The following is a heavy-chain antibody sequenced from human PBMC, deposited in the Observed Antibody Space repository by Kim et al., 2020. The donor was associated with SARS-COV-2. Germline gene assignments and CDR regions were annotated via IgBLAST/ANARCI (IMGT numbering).Heavy chain of an antibody. CDR3: ARAQTIAAADLYYYYGMDV. D-gene: IGHD6-13*01. CDR2: IYYSGST. CDR1: GGSISSGGYY. V-gene: IGHV4-31*03. J-gene: IGHJ6*02. Sequence: SETLSLTCTVSGGSISSGGYYWSWIRQHPGKGLEWIGYIYYSGSTYYNPSLKSRVTISVDTSKNQFSLKLSSVTAADTAVYYCARAQTIAAADLYYYYGMDVWGQGTTVTVSS.